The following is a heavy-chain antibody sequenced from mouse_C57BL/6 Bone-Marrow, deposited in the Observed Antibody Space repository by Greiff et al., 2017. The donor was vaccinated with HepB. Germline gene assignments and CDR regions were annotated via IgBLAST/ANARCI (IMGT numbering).Heavy chain of an antibody. Sequence: QVHVKQSGAELAKPGASVKLSCKASGYTFTSYWMHWVKQRPGQGLEWIGYINPSSGYTKYNQKFKDKATLTADKSSSTAYMQLSSLTYEDSAVYYCASPYDYDEGWFAYWGQGTRVTVSA. CDR2: INPSSGYT. V-gene: IGHV1-7*01. CDR1: GYTFTSYW. D-gene: IGHD2-4*01. J-gene: IGHJ3*01. CDR3: ASPYDYDEGWFAY.